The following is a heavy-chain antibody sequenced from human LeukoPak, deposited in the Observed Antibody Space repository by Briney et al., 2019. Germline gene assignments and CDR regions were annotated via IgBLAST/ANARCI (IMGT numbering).Heavy chain of an antibody. CDR1: GFTFSGSA. V-gene: IGHV3-73*01. Sequence: GGSLKLSCAASGFTFSGSAMHWVRQASGKGLEWVGRIRSKANSYGTAYAGSVKGRFTISRDDSKNTAYLQMNSLKTEDTAVYYCTKSTLGMDVWGKGTTVTVSS. CDR2: IRSKANSYGT. CDR3: TKSTLGMDV. D-gene: IGHD3-16*01. J-gene: IGHJ6*04.